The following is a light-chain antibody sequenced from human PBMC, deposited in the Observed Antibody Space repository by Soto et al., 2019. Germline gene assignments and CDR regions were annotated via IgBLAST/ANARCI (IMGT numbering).Light chain of an antibody. J-gene: IGLJ3*02. CDR3: CSYAGSYSWV. CDR2: DVG. Sequence: QSALTQPRSVSGSPGQSVTISCTGTSSDVGGYNYVSWYQQHPGEAPKLMIYDVGKRPSGVPDRFSGSKSGNTASLTISGLQAEDEADYYGCSYAGSYSWVFGGGTKLTVL. V-gene: IGLV2-11*01. CDR1: SSDVGGYNY.